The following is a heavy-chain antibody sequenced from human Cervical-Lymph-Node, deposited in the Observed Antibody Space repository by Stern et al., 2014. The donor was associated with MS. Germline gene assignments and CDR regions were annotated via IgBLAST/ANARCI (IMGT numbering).Heavy chain of an antibody. CDR1: GYLFDDYW. CDR3: ARSPATPSGYDRFDY. CDR2: IFPRDSNT. J-gene: IGHJ4*02. Sequence: EVQLVESGAEVKKPGESLKISCEASGYLFDDYWIGWVRQMSGRGLELVAIIFPRDSNTRYSPSVQGQVTISADTSISTAYFQGSTLKPSDPAIYYCARSPATPSGYDRFDYWGQGALVTVSS. V-gene: IGHV5-51*03. D-gene: IGHD5-12*01.